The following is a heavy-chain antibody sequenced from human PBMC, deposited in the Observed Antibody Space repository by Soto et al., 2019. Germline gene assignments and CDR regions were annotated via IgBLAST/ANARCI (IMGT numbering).Heavy chain of an antibody. V-gene: IGHV1-2*02. CDR1: CCTSSTSY. Sequence: ISCYTACCTSSTSYRICGRRDTGQGLVWMGCINPNSSGTNYAQKFQGRVTMTRDTTICTAYMELSRLRSDETSVYYCARVPPNYGSWSGPPEGMDVWGQGTMVTVSS. J-gene: IGHJ6*02. CDR2: INPNSSGT. CDR3: ARVPPNYGSWSGPPEGMDV. D-gene: IGHD3-3*01.